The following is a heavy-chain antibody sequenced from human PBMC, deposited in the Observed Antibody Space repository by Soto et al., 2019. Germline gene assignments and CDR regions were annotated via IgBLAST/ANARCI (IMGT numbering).Heavy chain of an antibody. Sequence: QVQLVESGGGLVKPGGSLRLSCAASGFTFSDYYMSWIRQAPGKGLEWVSFISSSSSYTNYADSVKGRFTISRDNAKNSLDLQMNSLRAEDTAVYYCARGGSGGIKQGVWFDPWGQGTLVTVSS. V-gene: IGHV3-11*06. CDR2: ISSSSSYT. CDR1: GFTFSDYY. D-gene: IGHD2-15*01. J-gene: IGHJ5*02. CDR3: ARGGSGGIKQGVWFDP.